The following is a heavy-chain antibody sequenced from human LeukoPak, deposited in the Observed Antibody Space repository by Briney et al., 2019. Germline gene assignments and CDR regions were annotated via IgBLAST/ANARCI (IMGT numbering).Heavy chain of an antibody. CDR1: GYTFTSYA. J-gene: IGHJ4*02. CDR3: ARARTGIAAAGDFDY. CDR2: INAGNGNT. Sequence: ASVKVFCKASGYTFTSYAMHWVRQAPGQRLEWMGWINAGNGNTKYSQKFQGRVTITSDTSASTAYMELSSLRSEDTAVYYCARARTGIAAAGDFDYWGQGTLVTVSS. V-gene: IGHV1-3*01. D-gene: IGHD6-13*01.